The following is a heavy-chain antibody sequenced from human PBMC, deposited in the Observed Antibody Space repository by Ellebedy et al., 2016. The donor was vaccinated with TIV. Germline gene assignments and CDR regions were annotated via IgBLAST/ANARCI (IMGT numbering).Heavy chain of an antibody. CDR3: AREAGYSSPWPFDP. Sequence: GESLKISCAASGFTFSTYSMNWVRQAPGKGLEWISYISNGGSILNYADSVQGRFTISRDDAKNSLYLQMNSLRAEDTAVYHCAREAGYSSPWPFDPWGQGTLVTVSS. CDR1: GFTFSTYS. D-gene: IGHD6-13*01. V-gene: IGHV3-48*04. CDR2: ISNGGSIL. J-gene: IGHJ5*02.